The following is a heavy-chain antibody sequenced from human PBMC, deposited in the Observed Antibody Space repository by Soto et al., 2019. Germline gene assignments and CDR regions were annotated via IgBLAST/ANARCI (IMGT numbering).Heavy chain of an antibody. V-gene: IGHV3-9*01. J-gene: IGHJ4*02. CDR3: AKEGEYGVYVGY. Sequence: EVQLVESGGGLVQPGRSLRLSCAASGFTFDDYAMHWVRQAPGKGLEWVSGISWNSGSIGYADSVKGRFTISRDNAKNSLYLHMNSLRAADTALYYCAKEGEYGVYVGYWGQGTLVTVSS. D-gene: IGHD4-17*01. CDR1: GFTFDDYA. CDR2: ISWNSGSI.